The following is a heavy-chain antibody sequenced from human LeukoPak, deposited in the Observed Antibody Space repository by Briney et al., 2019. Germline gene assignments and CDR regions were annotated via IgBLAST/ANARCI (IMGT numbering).Heavy chain of an antibody. V-gene: IGHV3-23*01. CDR1: GFTFSSYA. D-gene: IGHD5-24*01. CDR3: AKVGDAYNNY. J-gene: IGHJ4*02. CDR2: ISGGGGRT. Sequence: GVSLRLFCAASGFTFSSYAMSWLRQAPGKGVEWVSAISGGGGRTYCADSVKGRFTISRDNYKNTLYLQMNSLRAEDTAVYYGAKVGDAYNNYWGQGTLVTVSS.